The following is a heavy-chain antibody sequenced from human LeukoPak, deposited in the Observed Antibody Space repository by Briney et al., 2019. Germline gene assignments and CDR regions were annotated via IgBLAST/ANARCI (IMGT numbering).Heavy chain of an antibody. J-gene: IGHJ3*02. Sequence: SETLSLTCTVSGGSISSYYWSWIRQPAGKGLEWIGRLYTRGNTNYNPSLKSRATISLDTSKNQFSLKLSSVTAADTAVYYCAGVHYLGGYAAFDIWGQGTTVTVSS. D-gene: IGHD3-16*01. CDR1: GGSISSYY. CDR3: AGVHYLGGYAAFDI. V-gene: IGHV4-4*07. CDR2: LYTRGNT.